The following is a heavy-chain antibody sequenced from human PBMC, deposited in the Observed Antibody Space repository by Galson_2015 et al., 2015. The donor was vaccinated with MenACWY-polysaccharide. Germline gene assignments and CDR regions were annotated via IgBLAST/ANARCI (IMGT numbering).Heavy chain of an antibody. Sequence: ADSVTGRFTISRDNAKNSLYLQMHSLRIEDTAVYYCVKGDILVPAAIIAGSWGQGALITVSS. J-gene: IGHJ5*02. V-gene: IGHV3-11*01. CDR3: VKGDILVPAAIIAGS. D-gene: IGHD2-2*01.